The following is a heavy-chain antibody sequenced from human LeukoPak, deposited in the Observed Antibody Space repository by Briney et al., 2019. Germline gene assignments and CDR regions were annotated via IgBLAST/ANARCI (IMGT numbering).Heavy chain of an antibody. CDR3: AKVPYGSGSYSTLDY. J-gene: IGHJ4*02. CDR2: ISGNGGDT. CDR1: GFTFSRDA. D-gene: IGHD3-10*01. V-gene: IGHV3-23*01. Sequence: GGSLRLSCAASGFTFSRDAMTWVRQAPGKGLEWVLAISGNGGDTYYADSVKGRFAISRDNSKNTLYLQMNSLRVEDTAVYYCAKVPYGSGSYSTLDYWGQGTLVTVSS.